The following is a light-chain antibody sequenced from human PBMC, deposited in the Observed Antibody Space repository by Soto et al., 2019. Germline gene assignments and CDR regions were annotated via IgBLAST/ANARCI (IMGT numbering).Light chain of an antibody. CDR1: SSDIGGYNF. CDR3: CSYAGSYTLL. J-gene: IGLJ2*01. Sequence: QSALTQPRSVSGSPGQSVTISCTGTSSDIGGYNFVSWYQQHPDKAPKVMIYDVNKRPSGVPDRISGSKSGNTASLTISGLQADDEADYYCCSYAGSYTLLFGGGTKVTVL. CDR2: DVN. V-gene: IGLV2-11*01.